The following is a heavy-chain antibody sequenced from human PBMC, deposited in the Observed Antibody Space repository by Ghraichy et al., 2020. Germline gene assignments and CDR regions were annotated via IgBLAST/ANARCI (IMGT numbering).Heavy chain of an antibody. D-gene: IGHD3-22*01. J-gene: IGHJ4*02. CDR1: GYSFTSYW. Sequence: GESLNISCKGSGYSFTSYWIGWVRQMPGKGLEWMGIIYPGDSDTRYSPSFQGQVTISADKSISTAYLQWSSLKASDTAMYYCARPHYYDSSGYSPREYYFDYWGQGTLVTVSS. V-gene: IGHV5-51*01. CDR2: IYPGDSDT. CDR3: ARPHYYDSSGYSPREYYFDY.